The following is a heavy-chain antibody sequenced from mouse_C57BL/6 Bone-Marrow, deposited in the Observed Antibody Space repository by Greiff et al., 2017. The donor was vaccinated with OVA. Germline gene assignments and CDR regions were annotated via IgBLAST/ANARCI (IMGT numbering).Heavy chain of an antibody. CDR3: ARGKLGRGYFDY. J-gene: IGHJ2*01. V-gene: IGHV1-64*01. Sequence: QVQLQQPGAELVKPGASVKLSCKASGYTFTSYWMHWVKQRPGQGLEWIGMIHPNSGSTNYNEKFKSKATLTVDKSTSTAYMQLSSLTSEDSADYYGARGKLGRGYFDYWGQGTTLTVSS. CDR1: GYTFTSYW. CDR2: IHPNSGST. D-gene: IGHD4-1*01.